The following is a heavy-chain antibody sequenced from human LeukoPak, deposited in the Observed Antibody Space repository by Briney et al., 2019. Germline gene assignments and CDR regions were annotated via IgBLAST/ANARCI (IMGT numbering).Heavy chain of an antibody. D-gene: IGHD3-10*02. J-gene: IGHJ6*04. Sequence: GGSLRLSCAASGFSFSSHAMNWVRLAPGKGLEWVSFISSDGRDIFYSDSVRGRFTISRDNAKNSLSLQMNSPRAEDTAVYYCAELGITMIGGVWGKGTTVTISS. CDR3: AELGITMIGGV. V-gene: IGHV3-21*01. CDR2: ISSDGRDI. CDR1: GFSFSSHA.